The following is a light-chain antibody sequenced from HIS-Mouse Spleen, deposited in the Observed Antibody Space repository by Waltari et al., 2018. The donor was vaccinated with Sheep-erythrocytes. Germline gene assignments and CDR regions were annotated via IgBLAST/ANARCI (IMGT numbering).Light chain of an antibody. CDR2: AAA. J-gene: IGKJ2*01. CDR3: LQDYNYPYT. V-gene: IGKV1-6*01. CDR1: QGIRND. Sequence: AIQMTQSPSSLSASVGDRVTITCRASQGIRNDLGWYQQKPGKAPNLLIYAAASLQSGVPSRFSGSGSGTDFTLTISSLQPEDFATYYCLQDYNYPYTFGQGTKLEIK.